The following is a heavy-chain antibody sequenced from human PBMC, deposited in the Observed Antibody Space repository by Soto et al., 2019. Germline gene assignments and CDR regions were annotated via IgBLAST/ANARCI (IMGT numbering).Heavy chain of an antibody. CDR2: ISWNSGSI. D-gene: IGHD4-4*01. V-gene: IGHV3-9*01. J-gene: IGHJ4*02. CDR1: GFTFDDYA. Sequence: EVQLVESGGGLVQPGRSLRLSCAASGFTFDDYAMHWVRQAPGKGLEWVSGISWNSGSIGYADSVKGRFTISRDNAKNSLYLQMNSLRAEDTALYYCAKDLVGVSNSDGYYFDYWGQGTLVTVSS. CDR3: AKDLVGVSNSDGYYFDY.